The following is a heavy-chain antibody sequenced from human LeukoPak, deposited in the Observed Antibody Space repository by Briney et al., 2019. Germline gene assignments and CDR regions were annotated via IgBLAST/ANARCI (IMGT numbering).Heavy chain of an antibody. D-gene: IGHD2-8*02. CDR1: GFTFSSHA. CDR2: ISGNGRST. Sequence: GGSLRLSCAASGFTFSSHAMSWVRQAPGKGLEWVSTISGNGRSTYYGDSVKGRFTISRDNPKNTLSLQMNSLRAEDTAVYYCAKEYYVLLVYALGGSFDYWGRGTLVTVSS. CDR3: AKEYYVLLVYALGGSFDY. J-gene: IGHJ4*02. V-gene: IGHV3-23*01.